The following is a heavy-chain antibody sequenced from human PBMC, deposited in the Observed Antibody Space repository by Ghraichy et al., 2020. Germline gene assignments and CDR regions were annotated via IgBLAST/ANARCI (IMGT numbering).Heavy chain of an antibody. CDR1: GGTFSSYA. V-gene: IGHV1-69*13. D-gene: IGHD2-8*01. Sequence: SVKVSCKASGGTFSSYAISWVRQAPGQGLEWMGGIIPIFGTANYAQKFQGRVTITADESTSTAYMELSSLRSEDTAVYYCARDSADIVLMVYAIRYYYGMDVWGQGTTVTVSS. CDR2: IIPIFGTA. CDR3: ARDSADIVLMVYAIRYYYGMDV. J-gene: IGHJ6*02.